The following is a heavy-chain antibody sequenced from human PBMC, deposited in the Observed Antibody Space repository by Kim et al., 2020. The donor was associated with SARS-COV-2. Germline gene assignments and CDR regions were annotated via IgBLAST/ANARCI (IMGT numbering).Heavy chain of an antibody. CDR3: ARSGGLDY. CDR1: GFTFSSYE. D-gene: IGHD1-26*01. V-gene: IGHV3-48*03. Sequence: GGSLRLSCAASGFTFSSYEMNWVRQAPEKGLEWLSYISGSGTIYYADSVKGRFTSSRDNAKNSLYLQMNSLRAEDSAGYYCARSGGLDYWGQGTLVTVAS. CDR2: ISGSGTI. J-gene: IGHJ4*02.